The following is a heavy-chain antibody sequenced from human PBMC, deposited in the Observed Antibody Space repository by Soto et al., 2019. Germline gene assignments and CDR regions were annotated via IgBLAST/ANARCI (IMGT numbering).Heavy chain of an antibody. D-gene: IGHD6-19*01. CDR1: RFTFTTDA. J-gene: IGHJ4*02. CDR2: MSSDGTNE. Sequence: GGSLRLSCAASRFTFTTDAMNWVRQAPGKGLEWVALMSSDGTNEHYADSVRGRFTVSRDNSRNTLFLQMNNLRTDDTAVYYCERCGYISAWYCSFDFWGVGTLTTVSS. V-gene: IGHV3-30-3*01. CDR3: ERCGYISAWYCSFDF.